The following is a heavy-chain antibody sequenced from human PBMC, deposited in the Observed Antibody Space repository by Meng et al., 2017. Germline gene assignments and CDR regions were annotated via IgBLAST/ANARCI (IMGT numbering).Heavy chain of an antibody. CDR1: GYTFTSFA. Sequence: ASVKVSCKASGYTFTSFAISWLRRATGQGLEWMGWISPYNGNTMYAKKFQGRVTMTTDTSTSTAYMELRSLRSDDTAVYYCAGPHRHIVVVPAAMRGGDYYYYGMDVWGQGTTVTVSS. CDR3: AGPHRHIVVVPAAMRGGDYYYYGMDV. D-gene: IGHD2-2*01. CDR2: ISPYNGNT. V-gene: IGHV1-18*01. J-gene: IGHJ6*02.